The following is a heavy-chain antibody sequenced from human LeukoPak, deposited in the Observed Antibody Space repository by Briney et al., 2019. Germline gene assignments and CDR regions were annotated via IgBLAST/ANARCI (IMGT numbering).Heavy chain of an antibody. CDR1: GFTFSSYA. V-gene: IGHV3-23*01. CDR2: ISGSGGST. D-gene: IGHD5-18*01. J-gene: IGHJ4*02. CDR3: AKKNGGYGYFFDY. Sequence: GGSLRLSCAASGFTFSSYAMSWVRQAPGKGLEWVSAISGSGGSTYYADSVKGRFTISRDNSKNTLYLKRNSLRAEDTAVYYCAKKNGGYGYFFDYWGQGTLVTVSS.